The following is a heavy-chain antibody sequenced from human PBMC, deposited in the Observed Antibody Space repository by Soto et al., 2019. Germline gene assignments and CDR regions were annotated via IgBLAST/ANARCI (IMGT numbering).Heavy chain of an antibody. CDR3: AKGGRQCLVRSDFTY. CDR2: VSHDGRNT. D-gene: IGHD6-19*01. Sequence: PGGSLGLSCAAYGLTFSDYAMHWVRQAPGKGLEGGAVVSHDGRNTHYADSVKGRFTISRDSSKNTVSLEITSLRAEHTAVYYCAKGGRQCLVRSDFTYWGQGALVTGSS. V-gene: IGHV3-30*18. CDR1: GLTFSDYA. J-gene: IGHJ4*02.